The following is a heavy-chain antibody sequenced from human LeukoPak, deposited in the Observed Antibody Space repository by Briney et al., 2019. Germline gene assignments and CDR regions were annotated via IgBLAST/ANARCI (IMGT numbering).Heavy chain of an antibody. D-gene: IGHD6-19*01. V-gene: IGHV3-23*01. CDR1: GFTFSSFA. Sequence: GGSLRVSCTASGFTFSSFAMSWVRQAPGKGLEWVSTITGGSCAKYYADSVKGRFTISSDNSKDTLYLQMHSLRAEDTAVYFCAKDTPLTTYTSGWSSNSFDYWGQGTLVAVSS. J-gene: IGHJ4*02. CDR2: ITGGSCAK. CDR3: AKDTPLTTYTSGWSSNSFDY.